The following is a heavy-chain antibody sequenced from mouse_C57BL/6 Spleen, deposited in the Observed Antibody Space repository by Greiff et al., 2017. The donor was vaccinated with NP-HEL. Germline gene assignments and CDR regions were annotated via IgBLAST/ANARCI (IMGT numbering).Heavy chain of an antibody. CDR2: INYDGSST. Sequence: EVKLVESEGGLVQPGSSMKLSCTASGFTFSDYYMAWVRQVPEKGLEWVANINYDGSSTYYLDYLKSRFIISRDNAKNILYLQMSSLKSEDTATYYCARDNYSNYVYAMDYWGQGTSVTVSS. CDR1: GFTFSDYY. V-gene: IGHV5-16*01. D-gene: IGHD2-5*01. CDR3: ARDNYSNYVYAMDY. J-gene: IGHJ4*01.